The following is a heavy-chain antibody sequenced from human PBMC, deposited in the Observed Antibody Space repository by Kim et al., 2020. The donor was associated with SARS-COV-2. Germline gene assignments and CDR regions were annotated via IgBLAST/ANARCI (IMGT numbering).Heavy chain of an antibody. CDR3: AEGIAAAGTPFDI. Sequence: ASVKVSCKASRYTFTGYFLHWVRQAPGQGLEWMGRINPNSGGTNYAQKFRGRVTMTRDTSITTAYMELSGLRSDDTAVYYCAEGIAAAGTPFDIWGQWTM. J-gene: IGHJ3*02. D-gene: IGHD6-13*01. CDR1: RYTFTGYF. V-gene: IGHV1-2*06. CDR2: INPNSGGT.